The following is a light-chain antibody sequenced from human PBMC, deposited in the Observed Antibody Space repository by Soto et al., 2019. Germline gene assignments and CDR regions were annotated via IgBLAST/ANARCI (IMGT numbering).Light chain of an antibody. CDR1: QSVSSY. J-gene: IGKJ3*01. CDR3: QQRSNGGFT. Sequence: EIVLTQSPATLSLSPGERATLSCRASQSVSSYLAWYQQKPGQAPRLLIYDASNRATGIPARFSGSVSGTDFTLTISSLEPEDFAVYYCQQRSNGGFTFGPGTKVDIK. CDR2: DAS. V-gene: IGKV3-11*01.